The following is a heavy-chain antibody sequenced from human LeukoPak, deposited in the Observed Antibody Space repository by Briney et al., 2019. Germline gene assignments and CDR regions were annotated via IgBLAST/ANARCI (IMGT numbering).Heavy chain of an antibody. CDR1: GFTVSSNC. J-gene: IGHJ4*02. CDR3: ARGGYYGSGSLDIDY. V-gene: IGHV3-53*01. Sequence: GGSLRLSCAASGFTVSSNCMSWVRQAPGKGLEWVSVIYSGGSTYYADSVKGRFTISRDNSKNTLYLQMNSLRAEDTAVYYCARGGYYGSGSLDIDYWGQGTLVTVSS. CDR2: IYSGGST. D-gene: IGHD3-10*01.